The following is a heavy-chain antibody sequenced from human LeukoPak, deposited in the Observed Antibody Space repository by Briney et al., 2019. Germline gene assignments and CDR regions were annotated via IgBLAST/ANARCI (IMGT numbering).Heavy chain of an antibody. J-gene: IGHJ1*01. CDR3: ASLTSGYLLEYFQH. D-gene: IGHD3-22*01. V-gene: IGHV1-2*06. CDR2: INPNSGGT. Sequence: ASVKVSCKASGYTFTGYYMHCVRQAPGQGLEWMGRINPNSGGTNYAQKFQGRVTMTMDTSISTAYMELSRLRSDAAAVYCCASLTSGYLLEYFQHWGQGTLVTVSS. CDR1: GYTFTGYY.